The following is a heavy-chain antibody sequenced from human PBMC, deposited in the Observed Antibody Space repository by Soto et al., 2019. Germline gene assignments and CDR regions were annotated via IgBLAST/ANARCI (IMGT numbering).Heavy chain of an antibody. CDR3: AKDTTPYDSSGYYPY. CDR2: ISGSGGST. Sequence: GESLKISCAASGFTFSSYAMSWVRQAPGKGLEWVSAISGSGGSTYYADSVKGRFTISRDNSKNTLYLQMNSLRAEDTAVYYCAKDTTPYDSSGYYPYSGQGTLVTVSS. V-gene: IGHV3-23*01. CDR1: GFTFSSYA. J-gene: IGHJ4*02. D-gene: IGHD3-22*01.